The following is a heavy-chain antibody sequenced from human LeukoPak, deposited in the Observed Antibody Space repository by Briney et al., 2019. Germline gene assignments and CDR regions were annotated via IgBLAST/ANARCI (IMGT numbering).Heavy chain of an antibody. J-gene: IGHJ4*02. Sequence: GGSLRLSCAASGFTFSTYVMSWVRQAPGKGLEWVSGIIGSGGSTYYADSVKGRFTISRENSKTTLYLQMNSLRAEDTAVYYCAKDVLRYFDWLVSYWGQGTLVTVSS. D-gene: IGHD3-9*01. CDR1: GFTFSTYV. CDR2: IIGSGGST. V-gene: IGHV3-23*01. CDR3: AKDVLRYFDWLVSY.